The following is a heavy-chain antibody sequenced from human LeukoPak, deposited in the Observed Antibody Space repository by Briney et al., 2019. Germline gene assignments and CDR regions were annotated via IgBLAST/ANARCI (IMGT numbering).Heavy chain of an antibody. CDR1: GYTFTIYY. J-gene: IGHJ6*02. CDR2: INPSGGST. CDR3: ATRNGGYYDILTGYRPPQPDYYYGMDV. V-gene: IGHV1-46*01. D-gene: IGHD3-9*01. Sequence: ASVKVSCKASGYTFTIYYMHWLRQAPGQGLEWMGIINPSGGSTSYAQKFQGRVTMTRDTSTSTVYMELSSLRSEDTAVYYCATRNGGYYDILTGYRPPQPDYYYGMDVWGQGTTVTVSS.